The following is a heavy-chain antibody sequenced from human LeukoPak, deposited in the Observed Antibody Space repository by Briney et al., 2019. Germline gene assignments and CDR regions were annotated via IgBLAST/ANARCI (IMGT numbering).Heavy chain of an antibody. CDR3: AREITIFGTVMGFDT. Sequence: ASVKVSCKASGYTFTGYYMHWVRQAPGQGLEWMGWINPNSGGTNYAQDFHGRVTMTRDTSISTAYMELSRLRSDDTAVYYCAREITIFGTVMGFDTWGPGTVVTVSS. V-gene: IGHV1-2*02. CDR2: INPNSGGT. D-gene: IGHD3-3*01. CDR1: GYTFTGYY. J-gene: IGHJ5*02.